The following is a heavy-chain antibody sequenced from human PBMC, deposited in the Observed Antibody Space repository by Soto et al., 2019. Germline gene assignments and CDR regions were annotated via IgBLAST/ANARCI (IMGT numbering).Heavy chain of an antibody. D-gene: IGHD3-16*01. CDR1: GYTFATYA. CDR3: ARVGGALGDLDY. J-gene: IGHJ4*02. Sequence: QVQLVQSGPELKKPGTSVTVSCKASGYTFATYAVSWVRQAPGQGLEWMGWISAYNGNTSNAQKFQGRVTLTTATSTSTAYMALTSLTSDDTAVYYCARVGGALGDLDYWGQGTLVTVSS. V-gene: IGHV1-18*01. CDR2: ISAYNGNT.